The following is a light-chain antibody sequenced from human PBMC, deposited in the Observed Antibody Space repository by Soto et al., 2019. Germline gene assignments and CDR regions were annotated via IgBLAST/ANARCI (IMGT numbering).Light chain of an antibody. CDR1: QSVSSN. Sequence: EIVMTQFPATLSVSPGERATLSCRASQSVSSNLAWYQQKPGQAPRLLIYGASTRATGIPARFSGSGSGTEFTLTISILQSEDFAVYYCQQYNNWPPYTFGQGTKLEIK. CDR2: GAS. V-gene: IGKV3-15*01. J-gene: IGKJ2*01. CDR3: QQYNNWPPYT.